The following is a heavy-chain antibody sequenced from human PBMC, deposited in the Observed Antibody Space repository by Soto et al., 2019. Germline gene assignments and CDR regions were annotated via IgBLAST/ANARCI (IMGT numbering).Heavy chain of an antibody. Sequence: QVQLVQSGAEVKKPGASVMVSCQASGYTFKYYGITWVLQAPGIGLEWMGCISAYNGDTNYAQKVQGRVTMTTDTSTSTAYLELSSRRSDDTAVYYCARTPGRGSNSIYRGQGSLVTVSS. CDR2: ISAYNGDT. CDR1: GYTFKYYG. D-gene: IGHD3-16*01. CDR3: ARTPGRGSNSIY. V-gene: IGHV1-18*01. J-gene: IGHJ4*02.